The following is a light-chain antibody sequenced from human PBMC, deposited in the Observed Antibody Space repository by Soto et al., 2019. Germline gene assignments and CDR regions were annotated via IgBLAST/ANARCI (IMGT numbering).Light chain of an antibody. CDR2: DAS. CDR1: QSVNTF. Sequence: IVLTQSPAILSLSPGERATLSCRASQSVNTFLAWYQQKPGQAPRLLIYDASNRATGIPPRFSGSGSGTDFTLTISSLEPEDFVFYYWQQRSNWGITFGQGTRLEIK. J-gene: IGKJ5*01. V-gene: IGKV3-11*01. CDR3: QQRSNWGIT.